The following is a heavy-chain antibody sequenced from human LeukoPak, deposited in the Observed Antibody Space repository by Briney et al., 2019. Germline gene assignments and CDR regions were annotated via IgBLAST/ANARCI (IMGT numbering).Heavy chain of an antibody. J-gene: IGHJ4*02. CDR3: ARRGYSSGWYYFDY. V-gene: IGHV4-59*08. Sequence: PSETLSPTCTVSGGSISRYYWSWIRQPPGKGLEWSGYIYYSGSTNYNPSLKSRVTISVDTSKNQFSLKLSSVTAADTAVYYCARRGYSSGWYYFDYWGQGTLVTVSS. CDR1: GGSISRYY. CDR2: IYYSGST. D-gene: IGHD6-19*01.